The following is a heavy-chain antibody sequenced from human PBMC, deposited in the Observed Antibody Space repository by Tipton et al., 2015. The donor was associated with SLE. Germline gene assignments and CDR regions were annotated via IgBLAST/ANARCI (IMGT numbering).Heavy chain of an antibody. CDR1: RFTFSSYS. D-gene: IGHD6-13*01. CDR2: ISYDGSNK. CDR3: ARDLILQQLDY. J-gene: IGHJ4*02. V-gene: IGHV3-30*04. Sequence: SLRLSCSASRFTFSSYSMHWVRQAPGKGLEWVAFISYDGSNKYYADSVKGRFTISRDNSKNTLYLQMNSLRADDTAVYYCARDLILQQLDYWGQGTLVTVSS.